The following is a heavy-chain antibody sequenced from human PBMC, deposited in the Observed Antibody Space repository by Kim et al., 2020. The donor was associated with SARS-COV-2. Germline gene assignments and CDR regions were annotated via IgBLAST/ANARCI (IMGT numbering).Heavy chain of an antibody. CDR2: IYYSGST. Sequence: SETLSLTCTVSGGSISSYYWSWIRQPPGKGLEWIGYIYYSGSTNYNPSLKSRVTISVDTSKNQFSLKLSSVTAADTAVYYCARRGSSWRFDYWGQGTLVTVSS. J-gene: IGHJ4*02. CDR1: GGSISSYY. V-gene: IGHV4-59*08. CDR3: ARRGSSWRFDY. D-gene: IGHD6-13*01.